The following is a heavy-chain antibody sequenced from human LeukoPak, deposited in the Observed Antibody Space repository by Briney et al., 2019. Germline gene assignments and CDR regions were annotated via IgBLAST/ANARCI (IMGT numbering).Heavy chain of an antibody. CDR2: ISGSGGST. J-gene: IGHJ4*02. Sequence: GGSLRLSCASSGFTFRSYAMSWVRQAPGKGLEWVSGISGSGGSTYYADSVKGRFTISRDNSKNTLFLQMNSLRAEDTAVYYCAKESNIVVVTAYFDYWGQGTLVTVSS. D-gene: IGHD2-21*02. V-gene: IGHV3-23*01. CDR1: GFTFRSYA. CDR3: AKESNIVVVTAYFDY.